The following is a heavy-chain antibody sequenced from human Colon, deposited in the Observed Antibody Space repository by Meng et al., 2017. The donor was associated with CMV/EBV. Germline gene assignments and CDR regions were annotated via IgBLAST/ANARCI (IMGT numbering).Heavy chain of an antibody. D-gene: IGHD2-2*01. J-gene: IGHJ4*02. CDR3: ARPPSRMLDY. CDR1: GFTFSSYW. CDR2: INQDGSAK. V-gene: IGHV3-7*01. Sequence: GGSLRLSCAASGFTFSSYWMTWVRQTPGKGLEWVANINQDGSAKSYVDSVRGRFTISRDNAKNSLFLQMNTVRAEDTAVYYCARPPSRMLDYWGQGALVTVSS.